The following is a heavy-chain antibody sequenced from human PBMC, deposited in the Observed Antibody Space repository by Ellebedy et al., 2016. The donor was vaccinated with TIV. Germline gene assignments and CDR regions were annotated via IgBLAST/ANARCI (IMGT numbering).Heavy chain of an antibody. CDR1: GFTFSTFA. CDR2: ITGTGGCDNT. V-gene: IGHV3-23*01. CDR3: AKDDDVSVRIRFDP. Sequence: GESLKISCAASGFTFSTFAMSWVRQAPGKELEWVSTITGTGGCDNTYYADSVRGRFTISRDDSKNTLYLQMNSLRAEDTAVYYCAKDDDVSVRIRFDPWGQGTLVTVSS. D-gene: IGHD3-16*01. J-gene: IGHJ5*02.